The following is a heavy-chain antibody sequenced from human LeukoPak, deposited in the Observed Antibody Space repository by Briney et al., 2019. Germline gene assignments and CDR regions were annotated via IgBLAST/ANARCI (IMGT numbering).Heavy chain of an antibody. CDR3: ARAIRYSSGWYPPGC. J-gene: IGHJ4*02. CDR2: INPNSGGT. V-gene: IGHV1-2*02. CDR1: GYTFTGYY. D-gene: IGHD6-19*01. Sequence: ASVKVSCKASGYTFTGYYMHWVRQAPGQGLEWMGWINPNSGGTNYAQKFQGRVTMTRDTSISTAYMELSRLRSDDTAVYYRARAIRYSSGWYPPGCWGQGTLVTVSS.